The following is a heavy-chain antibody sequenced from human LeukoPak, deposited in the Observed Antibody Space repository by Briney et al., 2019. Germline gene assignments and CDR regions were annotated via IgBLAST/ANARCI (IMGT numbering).Heavy chain of an antibody. Sequence: PGGSLRLSCAASGFTFSSYGMHWVRQAPGKGLEWVAVISYDGSNKYYADSVKGRFTISRDNSKNTLYLHMNSLRAEDTAVYYRANKLSYSSGWFWGQGTLVTVSS. CDR3: ANKLSYSSGWF. CDR1: GFTFSSYG. D-gene: IGHD6-19*01. J-gene: IGHJ4*02. CDR2: ISYDGSNK. V-gene: IGHV3-30*18.